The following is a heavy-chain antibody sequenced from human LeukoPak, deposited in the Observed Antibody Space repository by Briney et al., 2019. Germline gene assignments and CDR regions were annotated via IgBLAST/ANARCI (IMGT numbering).Heavy chain of an antibody. J-gene: IGHJ4*02. V-gene: IGHV1-18*01. D-gene: IGHD1-1*01. CDR1: GYTFNTYG. CDR3: ARALYGNDRVSFTEFDF. Sequence: GASVKVSCKTSGYTFNTYGITWVRQAPGQGLEWMGWIRTYNGETHYAEKLQGRVTMTTDTSTNTAYMELRSLTSDDTAVYYCARALYGNDRVSFTEFDFWGQGTLVTVSS. CDR2: IRTYNGET.